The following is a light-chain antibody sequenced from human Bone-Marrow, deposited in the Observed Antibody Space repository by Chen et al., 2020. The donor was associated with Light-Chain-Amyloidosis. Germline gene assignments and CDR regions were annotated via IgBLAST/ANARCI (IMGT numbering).Light chain of an antibody. CDR3: QQYYSTPPT. CDR2: WAS. V-gene: IGKV4-1*01. Sequence: DIVMTQSPDSLAVSLGERATINCKSSQSVLYSSNNKNYLAWYQQKPGQPPKLLIYWASTRESGVPDRFSGRGSGTDLTLTSSSLQAEDVAVYYCQQYYSTPPTYGGGTKVEIK. J-gene: IGKJ4*01. CDR1: QSVLYSSNNKNY.